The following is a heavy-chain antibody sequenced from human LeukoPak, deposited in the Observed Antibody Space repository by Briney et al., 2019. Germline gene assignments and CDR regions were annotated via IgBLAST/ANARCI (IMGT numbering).Heavy chain of an antibody. CDR1: GGSISSYY. Sequence: SETLSLTCTVSGGSISSYYWSWIRQPPGKGLEWIGYIYTSGSTNYNPSLKSRVTISVDTSKNQFSLKLSSVTAADTAVYYCVRQPIGDFDWLLPNSHLAAGPFDYWGQGTLVTVSS. J-gene: IGHJ4*02. CDR3: VRQPIGDFDWLLPNSHLAAGPFDY. CDR2: IYTSGST. D-gene: IGHD3-9*01. V-gene: IGHV4-4*09.